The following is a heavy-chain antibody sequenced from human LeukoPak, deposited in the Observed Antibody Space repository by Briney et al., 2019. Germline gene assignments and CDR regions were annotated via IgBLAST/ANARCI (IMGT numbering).Heavy chain of an antibody. CDR2: INPSGGST. Sequence: ASVKVSCKASGYTFTSYYMHWVRQAPGQGLEWMGIINPSGGSTSYAQKFQGRVTMTRDMSTSTVYMELSSLRSEDTAVYYCAKDLAREQLAPDYWGQGTLVTVSS. CDR3: AKDLAREQLAPDY. J-gene: IGHJ4*02. D-gene: IGHD6-6*01. CDR1: GYTFTSYY. V-gene: IGHV1-46*01.